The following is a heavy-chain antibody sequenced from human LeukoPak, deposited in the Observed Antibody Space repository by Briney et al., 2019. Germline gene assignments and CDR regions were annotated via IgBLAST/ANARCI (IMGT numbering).Heavy chain of an antibody. V-gene: IGHV1-69*13. CDR3: AISLLGYCSGGSCYTGYYFDY. Sequence: SVKVSCKASGGTFSSYAISWVRQAPGQGLEWMGGIFPIFGTANYAQKFQGRVTITADESTSTAYMELSSLRSEDTAVYYCAISLLGYCSGGSCYTGYYFDYWGQGTLVTVSS. CDR1: GGTFSSYA. J-gene: IGHJ4*02. D-gene: IGHD2-15*01. CDR2: IFPIFGTA.